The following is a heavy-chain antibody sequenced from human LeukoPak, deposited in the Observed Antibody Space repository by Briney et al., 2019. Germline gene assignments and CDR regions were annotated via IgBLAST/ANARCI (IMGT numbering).Heavy chain of an antibody. D-gene: IGHD3-16*01. V-gene: IGHV3-21*01. CDR1: GFTFSSYS. J-gene: IGHJ4*02. CDR2: ISSSSSYI. Sequence: PGGSLRLSCAASGFTFSSYSMNWVRQAPGKGLEWVSSISSSSSYIYYADSVKGRFTISRDNAKNSLYLQMNSLRAEDTAVYYCARGETNMITFGGVKSGPNMIDYWGQGTLVTVSS. CDR3: ARGETNMITFGGVKSGPNMIDY.